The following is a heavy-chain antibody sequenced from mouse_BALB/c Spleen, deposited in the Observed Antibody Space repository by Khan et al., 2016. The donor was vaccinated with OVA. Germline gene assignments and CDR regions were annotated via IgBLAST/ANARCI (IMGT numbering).Heavy chain of an antibody. D-gene: IGHD2-14*01. V-gene: IGHV2-6-4*01. CDR2: IWGGGGT. CDR1: GFSLSRYN. CDR3: ARDDYRYVGYDAMDY. Sequence: QVQLKESGPGLVAPSQSLSITCTVSGFSLSRYNIHWVRQPPGKGLEWLGMIWGGGGTDYNSTLKSRLSISKDNSKSPVFLQMNSLQTDDTAMYYCARDDYRYVGYDAMDYWGQGTLVTVSS. J-gene: IGHJ4*01.